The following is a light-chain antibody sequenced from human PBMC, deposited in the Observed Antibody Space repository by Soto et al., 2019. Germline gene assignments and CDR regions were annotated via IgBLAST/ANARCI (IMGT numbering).Light chain of an antibody. CDR1: SSDVGGYNY. Sequence: QSALTQPASVSGSPGQSITISCTGTSSDVGGYNYVSWYQQHPGKAPKLMIYEVSNRPSGVSNRFSGSKSGNTASLTISGLQAVDEADYYCTSYTSISLYVLGTGTKV. J-gene: IGLJ1*01. CDR3: TSYTSISLYV. CDR2: EVS. V-gene: IGLV2-14*01.